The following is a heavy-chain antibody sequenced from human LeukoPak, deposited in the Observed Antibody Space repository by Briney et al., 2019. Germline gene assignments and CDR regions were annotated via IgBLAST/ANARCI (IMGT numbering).Heavy chain of an antibody. D-gene: IGHD3-3*01. V-gene: IGHV4-59*01. Sequence: SETLSLTCTVSGGSISNYYWSWIRQPPGKGLEWIGYIHYSGSTYYNPSLTSRVTISIDTSKNQLSLRLSSVTAADTAVYYCAREGSRDFWSGPVYYFDYWGQGTLVTVSP. J-gene: IGHJ4*02. CDR1: GGSISNYY. CDR3: AREGSRDFWSGPVYYFDY. CDR2: IHYSGST.